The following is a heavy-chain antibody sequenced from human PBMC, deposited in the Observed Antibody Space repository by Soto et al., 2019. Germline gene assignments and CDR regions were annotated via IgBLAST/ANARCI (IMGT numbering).Heavy chain of an antibody. CDR1: GFAFSTYA. V-gene: IGHV3-23*01. D-gene: IGHD6-13*01. CDR2: ISGSGGSS. Sequence: GGSLRLSCAAAGFAFSTYAMTWVRQAPGKGLEWVSVISGSGGSSYYAASVKGRFTISRDNSKNTLCLQMNGLRAEDTAVYYCAKVTKRAAAGRYEYYKYGMDVWGQGTTVTVSS. J-gene: IGHJ6*02. CDR3: AKVTKRAAAGRYEYYKYGMDV.